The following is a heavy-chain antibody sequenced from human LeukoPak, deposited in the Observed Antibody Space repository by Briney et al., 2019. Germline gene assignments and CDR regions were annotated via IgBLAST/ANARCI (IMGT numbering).Heavy chain of an antibody. Sequence: GGSLRLSCAASGFTFSSYSMNWVRQAPGKGLEWVSSISSSSYIYYADSVKGRFTISRDNAKNSLYLQMNSLRAEGTAVYYCARVGSSDFDYWGQGTLVTVSS. J-gene: IGHJ4*02. CDR2: ISSSSYI. D-gene: IGHD6-6*01. CDR1: GFTFSSYS. CDR3: ARVGSSDFDY. V-gene: IGHV3-21*01.